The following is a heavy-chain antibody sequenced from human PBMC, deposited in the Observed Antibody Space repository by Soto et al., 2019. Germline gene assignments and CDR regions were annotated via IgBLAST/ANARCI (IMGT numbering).Heavy chain of an antibody. V-gene: IGHV3-30-3*01. Sequence: QVQLVESGGGVVQPGRSLRLSCAASGFTFSSYAMHWVRQAPGKGLAWVAVISYDGSNKYYADSVKGRFTISRDNYKNTLYLQMNSLRAEDTAVYYCARGPSYYDFWSGYRNYYYGMDVWGQGTTVTVSS. J-gene: IGHJ6*02. CDR1: GFTFSSYA. D-gene: IGHD3-3*01. CDR3: ARGPSYYDFWSGYRNYYYGMDV. CDR2: ISYDGSNK.